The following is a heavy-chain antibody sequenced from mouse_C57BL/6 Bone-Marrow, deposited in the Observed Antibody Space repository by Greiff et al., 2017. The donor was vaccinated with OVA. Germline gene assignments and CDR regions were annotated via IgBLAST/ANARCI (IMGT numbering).Heavy chain of an antibody. J-gene: IGHJ4*01. D-gene: IGHD1-1*01. Sequence: QVQLQQPGAELVMPGASVKLSCKASGYTFTSYWMHWVKQRPGQGLAWIGEIDPSDSYTNYNQKFKGKSTLTVDKSSSTAYMQLSSLTSEDSAVYYCAREGSSSMDYWGQGTSVTVSS. CDR2: IDPSDSYT. V-gene: IGHV1-69*01. CDR3: AREGSSSMDY. CDR1: GYTFTSYW.